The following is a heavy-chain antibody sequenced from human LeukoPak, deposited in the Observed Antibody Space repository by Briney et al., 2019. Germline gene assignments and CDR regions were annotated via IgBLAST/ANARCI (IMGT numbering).Heavy chain of an antibody. CDR3: ARGARTGMY. D-gene: IGHD3-10*01. V-gene: IGHV3-66*01. Sequence: GGSLRLSCAASGFPVRANYISWVRQAPGKGLEWVSLIYSDGTTHCADSVRGRFTISRDDSKNTVFVQMNSLRVDDSGVYYCARGARTGMYWGQGTTVAVSS. CDR2: IYSDGTT. CDR1: GFPVRANY. J-gene: IGHJ4*02.